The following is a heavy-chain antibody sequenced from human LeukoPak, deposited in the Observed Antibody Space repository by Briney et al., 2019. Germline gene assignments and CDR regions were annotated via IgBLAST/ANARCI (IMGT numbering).Heavy chain of an antibody. V-gene: IGHV1-18*01. Sequence: ASVKVSCKASGYTFTSYGISWVRQAPGQGLEWMGWISAYNGNTNYAQKLRGRVTMTTDTSTSTAYMELRSLRSDDTAVYYCARDHRSESYCDSSGYYYYSPFDYWGQGTLVTVSS. CDR1: GYTFTSYG. CDR2: ISAYNGNT. CDR3: ARDHRSESYCDSSGYYYYSPFDY. J-gene: IGHJ4*02. D-gene: IGHD3-22*01.